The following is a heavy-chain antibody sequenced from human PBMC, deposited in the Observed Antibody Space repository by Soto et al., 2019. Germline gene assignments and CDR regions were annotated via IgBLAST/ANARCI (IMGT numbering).Heavy chain of an antibody. CDR3: ARPERLPPSLDY. D-gene: IGHD1-1*01. V-gene: IGHV4-31*03. CDR1: GGSISSGGYY. J-gene: IGHJ4*02. CDR2: IYYSGST. Sequence: QVQLQESGPGLVKPSQTLSLTCTVSGGSISSGGYYWSWIRQHPGKGLEWIGYIYYSGSTYYNPSLKGRVTISVDTSKNQFSLKLSSVTAAATAVYYCARPERLPPSLDYWGQGTLVTVSS.